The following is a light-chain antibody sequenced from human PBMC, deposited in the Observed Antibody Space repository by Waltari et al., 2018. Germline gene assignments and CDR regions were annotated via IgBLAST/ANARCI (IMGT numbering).Light chain of an antibody. CDR2: DVN. V-gene: IGLV2-14*03. J-gene: IGLJ2*01. CDR3: SSFTSSTTGI. Sequence: SALTQPDSVSGSPGQSITISCSGISSDSGGYEYVSWYQQHPGKAPKVIIYDVNNRPSGVSNRFSGSKSGSSASPTISGLQAEDEADYYCSSFTSSTTGIFGGGTK. CDR1: SSDSGGYEY.